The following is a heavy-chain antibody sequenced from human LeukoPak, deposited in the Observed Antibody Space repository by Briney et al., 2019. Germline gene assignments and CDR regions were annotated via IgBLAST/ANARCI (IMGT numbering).Heavy chain of an antibody. CDR1: GGSIRTDGSY. D-gene: IGHD1-26*01. V-gene: IGHV4-39*01. CDR2: IYIDGIT. Sequence: SGTLSLTCTVSGGSIRTDGSYWAWIRQPPGKGLEWIGSIYIDGITHYNSSLQSRVTLSIDTSKNQFSLKLTSVTAADTAVFYCARLFTRAWEYRYGMDVWGQGTAVTVSS. J-gene: IGHJ6*02. CDR3: ARLFTRAWEYRYGMDV.